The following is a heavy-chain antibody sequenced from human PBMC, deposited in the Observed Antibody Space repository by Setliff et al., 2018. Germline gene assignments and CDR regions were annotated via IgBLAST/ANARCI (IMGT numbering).Heavy chain of an antibody. J-gene: IGHJ3*02. CDR3: ARAHSGSDFHDPFDI. CDR1: GDTSTTYA. V-gene: IGHV1-3*01. CDR2: INAGNGNI. Sequence: ASVKVSCKASGDTSTTYAIHWVRQAPGQGLEWMGWINAGNGNIRYSQNFQGRVTITRSTSLSTAYMELSSLRSEDTAIYYCARAHSGSDFHDPFDIWGQGTMVTVSS. D-gene: IGHD1-26*01.